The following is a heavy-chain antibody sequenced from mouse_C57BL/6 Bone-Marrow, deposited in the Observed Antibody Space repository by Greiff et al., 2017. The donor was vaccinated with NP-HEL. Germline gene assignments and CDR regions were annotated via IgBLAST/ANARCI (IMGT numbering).Heavy chain of an antibody. V-gene: IGHV1-69*01. D-gene: IGHD1-1*02. J-gene: IGHJ3*01. CDR1: GYTFTSYW. Sequence: QVQLQQPGAELVMPGASVKLSCKASGYTFTSYWMHWVKQRPGQGLEWIGEIDPSDSYTNYNQKFKGKSTLTVDKSSSTAYMQVSSLTSEDSAVYYCARRGGGPLGRGFAYWGQGTLVTVSA. CDR2: IDPSDSYT. CDR3: ARRGGGPLGRGFAY.